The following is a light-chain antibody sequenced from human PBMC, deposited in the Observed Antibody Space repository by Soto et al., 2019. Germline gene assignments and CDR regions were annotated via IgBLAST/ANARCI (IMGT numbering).Light chain of an antibody. V-gene: IGKV3-20*01. CDR3: QQHGGSPIT. Sequence: EIVMTQSPVILSVSPGERATLSCRSSQSVSSSYLAWYQQKPGQAPRLIIYGASTRATGIPARFSGSGSGTDFTLTISSLEPEDFAVYYCQQHGGSPITFGQGTRLEIK. J-gene: IGKJ5*01. CDR1: QSVSSSY. CDR2: GAS.